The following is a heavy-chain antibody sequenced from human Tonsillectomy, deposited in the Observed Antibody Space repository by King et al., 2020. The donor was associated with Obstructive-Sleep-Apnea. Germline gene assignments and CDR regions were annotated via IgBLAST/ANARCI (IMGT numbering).Heavy chain of an antibody. V-gene: IGHV4-39*07. Sequence: LQLQESGPGLVKPSETLSLTCTVSGGSISSSSYYWGWIRQPPGKGLEWIGSIYYSGNTYYNPSLKSRVTISVDTSKNQFSLKLSSVTAADTAVYYCARGRFPGFDPWGQGTLVTVSS. CDR2: IYYSGNT. J-gene: IGHJ5*02. CDR1: GGSISSSSYY. CDR3: ARGRFPGFDP.